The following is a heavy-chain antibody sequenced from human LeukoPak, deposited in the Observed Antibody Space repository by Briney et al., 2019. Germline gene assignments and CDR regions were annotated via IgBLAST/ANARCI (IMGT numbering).Heavy chain of an antibody. CDR1: GFTLSSYA. V-gene: IGHV3-23*01. Sequence: GGSLRLSCAASGFTLSSYAMSWVRQAPGEGLEWVSAISGSGGSTYYADSVKGRFTISRDNSKNTLYLQMNSLRAEDTAVYYCAKDLGSGWFHYYYYGMDVWGQGTTVTVSS. CDR3: AKDLGSGWFHYYYYGMDV. D-gene: IGHD6-19*01. J-gene: IGHJ6*02. CDR2: ISGSGGST.